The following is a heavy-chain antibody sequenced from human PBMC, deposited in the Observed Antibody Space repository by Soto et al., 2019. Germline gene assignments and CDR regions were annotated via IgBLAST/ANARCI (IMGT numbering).Heavy chain of an antibody. CDR1: GYTFTSYY. Sequence: QVQLVQSGAEVKKPGASVKVSCKASGYTFTSYYMHWVRQAPGQGLEWMGIINPSGGSTSYAQKSQGRVTMTRDTSTSTVYMELSSLRSEDTAVYYCARDLLPYSSSGSLEVDYWGQGTLVTVSS. D-gene: IGHD6-13*01. CDR3: ARDLLPYSSSGSLEVDY. V-gene: IGHV1-46*01. J-gene: IGHJ4*02. CDR2: INPSGGST.